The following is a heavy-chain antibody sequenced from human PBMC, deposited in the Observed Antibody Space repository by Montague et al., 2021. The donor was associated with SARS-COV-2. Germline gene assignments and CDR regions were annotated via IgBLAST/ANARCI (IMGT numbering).Heavy chain of an antibody. V-gene: IGHV4-34*01. J-gene: IGHJ4*02. D-gene: IGHD1-1*01. CDR3: ARGAPGY. CDR1: GGSFSDYH. CDR2: INYGGST. Sequence: SETLSLTCAVYGGSFSDYHWTWIRQSPGGGLEWIGQINYGGSTKHNPSLRSRVTISIDTSKNQFSLKLASVTAADTAVYYCARGAPGYWGQGTLVTVSS.